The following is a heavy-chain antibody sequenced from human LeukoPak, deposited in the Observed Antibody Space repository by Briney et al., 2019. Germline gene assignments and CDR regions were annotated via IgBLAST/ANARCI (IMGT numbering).Heavy chain of an antibody. V-gene: IGHV4-34*01. J-gene: IGHJ6*02. CDR2: IKQSGST. CDR3: ARAGNYDFWSGDYYYYGMDV. Sequence: SETLSLTCAVYGGSFSGYYWSWIRQPPGKGLEWIGEIKQSGSTNYHPSLTSRVTISVDTSKNQFSLKLSSATAADTAVYYCARAGNYDFWSGDYYYYGMDVWGPGTTVTVSS. CDR1: GGSFSGYY. D-gene: IGHD3-3*01.